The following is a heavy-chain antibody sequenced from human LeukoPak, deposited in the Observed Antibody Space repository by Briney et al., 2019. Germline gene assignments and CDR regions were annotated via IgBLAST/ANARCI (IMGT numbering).Heavy chain of an antibody. CDR2: ISYDGSNK. CDR1: GFTFSSHG. Sequence: GRTLRLSCAASGFTFSSHGMHWVRQAPGKGLEWVAFISYDGSNKDHADSVRGRFTISRDNSKNTLYLQMNSLRAEDTAVYFCAKEEFVVVLSAPNYWGQGTLVTVSA. V-gene: IGHV3-30*18. J-gene: IGHJ4*02. CDR3: AKEEFVVVLSAPNY. D-gene: IGHD2-15*01.